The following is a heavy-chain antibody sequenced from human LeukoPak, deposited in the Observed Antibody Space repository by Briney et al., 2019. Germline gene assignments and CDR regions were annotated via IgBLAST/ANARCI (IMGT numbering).Heavy chain of an antibody. CDR2: ISGSGGST. D-gene: IGHD5-12*01. J-gene: IGHJ3*02. CDR3: ARDFSGYDIGDAFDI. Sequence: TGGSLRLSCAASGFTFSSYAMSWVRQAPGKGLEWVSAISGSGGSTYYADSVKGRFTISRDNAKNSLYLQMNSLRAEDTALYHCARDFSGYDIGDAFDIWGQGTMVTVSS. CDR1: GFTFSSYA. V-gene: IGHV3-23*01.